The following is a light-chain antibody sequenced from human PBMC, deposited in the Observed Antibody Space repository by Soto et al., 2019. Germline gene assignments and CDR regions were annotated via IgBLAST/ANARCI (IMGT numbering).Light chain of an antibody. CDR2: GAS. CDR3: QQNNNWPRT. Sequence: EIVMTQSPATLSVSPGERVTLSCRASQSVSSNLVWYQQRPGQAPRLLIYGASTRATDIPVRFSGSGSGTEFTLTISSLQSEDVAVYYCQQNNNWPRTFGQGTKVEIK. CDR1: QSVSSN. V-gene: IGKV3-15*01. J-gene: IGKJ1*01.